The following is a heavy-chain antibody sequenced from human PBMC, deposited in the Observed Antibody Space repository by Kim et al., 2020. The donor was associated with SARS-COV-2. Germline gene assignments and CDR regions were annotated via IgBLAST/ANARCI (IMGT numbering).Heavy chain of an antibody. Sequence: GGSLRLSCAASGFTFSTYGMHWVRQAPGKGLEWVAVISYEGTNKYHADSVQGRFTISRDNSKNTLYLQMNSLRVEDTAVYYSAKDGLNYYGSGRSDYFDYWGQGTLVTVSS. CDR3: AKDGLNYYGSGRSDYFDY. CDR2: ISYEGTNK. V-gene: IGHV3-30*18. CDR1: GFTFSTYG. J-gene: IGHJ4*02. D-gene: IGHD3-10*01.